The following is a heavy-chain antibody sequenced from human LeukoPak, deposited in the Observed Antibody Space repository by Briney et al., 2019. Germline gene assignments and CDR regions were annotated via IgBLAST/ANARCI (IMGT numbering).Heavy chain of an antibody. CDR1: GFTFSSYP. V-gene: IGHV3-30*04. CDR3: ARDHSSDV. J-gene: IGHJ6*02. D-gene: IGHD2-21*01. Sequence: PGGSLRLSCAASGFTFSSYPMHWVRQAPGKGLEWVAVISYDGSNKYYGDSVKGRFTISRDTSGNTLYLQMNSLRAEDSAVYYCARDHSSDVWGQGTTVTVSS. CDR2: ISYDGSNK.